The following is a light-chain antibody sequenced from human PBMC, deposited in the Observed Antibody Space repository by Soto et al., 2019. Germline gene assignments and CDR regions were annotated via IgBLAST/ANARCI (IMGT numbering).Light chain of an antibody. J-gene: IGLJ2*01. CDR1: SSNIGSNT. CDR3: AAWDDSLSGL. V-gene: IGLV1-44*01. Sequence: QPVLTQPPSASGTPGQRITISCSGSSSNIGSNTVNWYQQLPGTAPKLLIYSNNQRPSGVPDRFSGSKSGTSASLAISGLQSEDEDDYYCAAWDDSLSGLFGGGTKLTVL. CDR2: SNN.